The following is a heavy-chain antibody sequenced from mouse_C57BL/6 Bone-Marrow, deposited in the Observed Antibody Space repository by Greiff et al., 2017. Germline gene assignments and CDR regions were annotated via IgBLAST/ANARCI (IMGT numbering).Heavy chain of an antibody. J-gene: IGHJ4*01. CDR3: ARKGTTAEGYAMDY. V-gene: IGHV1-81*01. Sequence: QVQLKQSGAELARPGASVKLSCKASGYTFTSYGISWVKQRTGQGLEWIGEIYPRSGNTYYNEKFKGKATLTADKSSSTAYMELRSLTSEDSAVYFCARKGTTAEGYAMDYWGQGTSVTVSS. D-gene: IGHD1-2*01. CDR2: IYPRSGNT. CDR1: GYTFTSYG.